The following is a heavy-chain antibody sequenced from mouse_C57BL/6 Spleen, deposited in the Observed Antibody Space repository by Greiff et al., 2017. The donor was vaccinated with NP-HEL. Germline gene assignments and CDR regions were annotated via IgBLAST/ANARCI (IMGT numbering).Heavy chain of an antibody. D-gene: IGHD1-1*01. CDR1: GYSFTGYY. CDR3: ARDYYGRPFDY. J-gene: IGHJ2*01. V-gene: IGHV1-42*01. CDR2: INPSTGGT. Sequence: EVQLQQSGPELVKPGASVKISCKASGYSFTGYYMNWVKQSPEKSLEWIGEINPSTGGTTYNQKFKAKATLTVDKSSSTAYMQLKSLTSEDSAVYYCARDYYGRPFDYWGQGTTLTVSS.